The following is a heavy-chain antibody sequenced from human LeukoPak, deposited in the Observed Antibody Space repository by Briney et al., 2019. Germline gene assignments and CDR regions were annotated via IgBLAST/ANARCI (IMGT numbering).Heavy chain of an antibody. V-gene: IGHV3-53*01. CDR1: GFTVSSTY. CDR2: IYKDGKI. Sequence: GGSLRLSCAASGFTVSSTYMSWVRQAPGKGLEWVSVIYKDGKIYYIDSVKGRFTISRDTSKNTLYLQMNSLRVEDTAVYYCASRHCSGGDCYFAGAVPFDHWGQGTLVTVSS. CDR3: ASRHCSGGDCYFAGAVPFDH. J-gene: IGHJ4*02. D-gene: IGHD2-21*01.